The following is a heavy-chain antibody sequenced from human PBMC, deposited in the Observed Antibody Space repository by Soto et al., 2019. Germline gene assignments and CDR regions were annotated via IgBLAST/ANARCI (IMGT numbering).Heavy chain of an antibody. CDR2: VYHSGAT. J-gene: IGHJ5*02. V-gene: IGHV4-38-2*02. CDR3: ARERSFARPAGWFEP. Sequence: SETLSLTCDVSGYSMTSGFYWGWIRQTPGKGLEWIGSVYHSGATYYTPSLQSRVSISVDTSKSQFPLKLISATAADTVTYYCARERSFARPAGWFEPWGQGTQVTVSS. CDR1: GYSMTSGFY. D-gene: IGHD6-13*01.